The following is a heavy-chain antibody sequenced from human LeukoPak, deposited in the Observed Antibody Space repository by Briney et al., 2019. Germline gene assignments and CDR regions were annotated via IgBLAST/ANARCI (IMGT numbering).Heavy chain of an antibody. V-gene: IGHV4-30-4*08. CDR1: GGSISSGDYY. Sequence: SQTLSLTCTVSGGSISSGDYYWSWIRQPPGKGLEWIGEINHSGSTNYNPSLKSRVTISVDTSKNQFSLKLSSVTAADTAVYYCARGGRWNYGWFDPWGQGTLVTVSS. J-gene: IGHJ5*02. D-gene: IGHD1-7*01. CDR2: INHSGST. CDR3: ARGGRWNYGWFDP.